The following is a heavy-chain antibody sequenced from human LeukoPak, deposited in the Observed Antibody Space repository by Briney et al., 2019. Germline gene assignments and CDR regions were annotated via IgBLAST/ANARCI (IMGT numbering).Heavy chain of an antibody. CDR2: IYYSGST. CDR3: ARRYSSSWYGLYFDL. D-gene: IGHD6-13*01. CDR1: GGSISSSSYY. V-gene: IGHV4-39*01. J-gene: IGHJ2*01. Sequence: PETLSLTCTVSGGSISSSSYYWGWIRQPPGKGLEWIGSIYYSGSTYYNPSLKSRVTISVDTSKNQFSLKLSSVTAADTAVYYCARRYSSSWYGLYFDLWGRGTLVTVSS.